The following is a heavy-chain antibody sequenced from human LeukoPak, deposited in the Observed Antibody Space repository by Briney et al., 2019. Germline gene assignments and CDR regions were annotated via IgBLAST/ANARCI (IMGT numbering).Heavy chain of an antibody. CDR2: ITGSGGST. CDR1: GFTFSIHG. V-gene: IGHV3-23*01. J-gene: IGHJ4*02. Sequence: GGSLRLSCAASGFTFSIHGMNWVRQGPGKGLEWVSGITGSGGSTYYADSVKGRFTISRDNSKNTLYHQMNSLRAEDTAVYYCARGVVVAAVFDYWGQGTLVTVSS. CDR3: ARGVVVAAVFDY. D-gene: IGHD2-15*01.